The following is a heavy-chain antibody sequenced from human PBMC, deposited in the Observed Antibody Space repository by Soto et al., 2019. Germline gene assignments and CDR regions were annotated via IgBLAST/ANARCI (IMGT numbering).Heavy chain of an antibody. CDR1: GFTFSRYW. CDR2: INQDVSQK. D-gene: IGHD3-22*01. CDR3: AKIGYNDWDFDY. Sequence: LRLSCAASGFTFSRYWMAWVRQAPGKGLEWVANINQDVSQKLYVDSVRGRFTISRDNAKNSVYLQMNNLRADDTAVYYCAKIGYNDWDFDYWGQGTRVTVSS. J-gene: IGHJ4*02. V-gene: IGHV3-7*01.